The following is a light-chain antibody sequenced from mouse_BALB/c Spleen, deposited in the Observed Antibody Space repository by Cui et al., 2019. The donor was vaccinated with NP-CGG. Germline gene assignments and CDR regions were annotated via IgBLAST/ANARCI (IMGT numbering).Light chain of an antibody. Sequence: HAVVTQKSVRTTSPGETVTLTCRSSTGAVTTSNYANWVQEKPDHLFTGLIGGTNNRAPGAPARFSGSLIGDKAALTITGAQTEDEAIYFCALWYSNHWVFGGGTKLTVL. CDR2: GTN. J-gene: IGLJ1*01. CDR3: ALWYSNHWV. CDR1: TGAVTTSNY. V-gene: IGLV1*01.